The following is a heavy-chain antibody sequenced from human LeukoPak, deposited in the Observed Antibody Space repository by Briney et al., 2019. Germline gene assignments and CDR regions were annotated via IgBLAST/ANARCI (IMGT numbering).Heavy chain of an antibody. V-gene: IGHV3-23*01. CDR3: AKCYYGSGSYSYFDY. Sequence: GGSLRLSCAASGFTFSSYGMSWVRQAPGKGLEWVSVFSASGASTYYADSVKGRSTISRDNSKNTLYLQMNGLRADDTAVYYCAKCYYGSGSYSYFDYWGQGTLVTVSS. J-gene: IGHJ4*02. CDR1: GFTFSSYG. D-gene: IGHD3-10*01. CDR2: FSASGAST.